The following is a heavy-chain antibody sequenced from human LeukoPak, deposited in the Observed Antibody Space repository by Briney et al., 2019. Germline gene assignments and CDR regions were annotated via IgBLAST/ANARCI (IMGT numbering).Heavy chain of an antibody. CDR3: ARSGVPAATNYYGMDV. CDR1: GGTFSSYA. CDR2: IIPIFGTA. D-gene: IGHD2-2*01. Sequence: GASVTVSCKASGGTFSSYAISWVRQAPGQGLEWMGGIIPIFGTANYAQKFQGRVTITADESTSTAYMELSSLRSEDTAVYYCARSGVPAATNYYGMDVWGQGTTVTVSS. J-gene: IGHJ6*02. V-gene: IGHV1-69*13.